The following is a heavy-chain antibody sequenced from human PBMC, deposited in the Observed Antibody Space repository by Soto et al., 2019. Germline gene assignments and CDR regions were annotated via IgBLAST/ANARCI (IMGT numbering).Heavy chain of an antibody. J-gene: IGHJ6*01. CDR2: IWYYGSNK. V-gene: IGHV3-33*01. CDR3: ARIFGVGEGSGSYYNGHYYYGRGA. D-gene: IGHD3-10*01. CDR1: GFTFSSYG. Sequence: WGSRRLSCAASGFTFSSYGMHWVRQAPGKGLEWVAVIWYYGSNKYYADSVKGRFTISRDNSKNTLYLQMNSLRAEDTAVYYCARIFGVGEGSGSYYNGHYYYGRGAGGQRRRVTV.